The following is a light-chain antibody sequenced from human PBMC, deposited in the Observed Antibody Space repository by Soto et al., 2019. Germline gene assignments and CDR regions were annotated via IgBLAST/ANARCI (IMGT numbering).Light chain of an antibody. CDR2: GAS. Sequence: EIVMTQSPSTMSVSPGERATLHCPASQSMGSNVAWYQQKPGQAPRLLIYGASTRATGIPDRFSGSGSGTDFTLTISRLEPEDFAVYYCQQYGSSPPLTFGGGTKVDIK. V-gene: IGKV3-20*01. J-gene: IGKJ4*01. CDR3: QQYGSSPPLT. CDR1: QSMGSN.